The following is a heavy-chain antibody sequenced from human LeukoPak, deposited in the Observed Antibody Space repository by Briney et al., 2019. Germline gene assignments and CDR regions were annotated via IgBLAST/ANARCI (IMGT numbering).Heavy chain of an antibody. J-gene: IGHJ4*02. V-gene: IGHV4-59*08. D-gene: IGHD2-2*02. CDR1: GGSISSYY. CDR3: ARHAYCGSTSCYSNLFDY. CDR2: FSYSGST. Sequence: SETLSLTCTVSGGSISSYYWSWIRQPPGKGLEWIGYFSYSGSTNYNPSLKSRVTISIDTPRNQFSLKVSSVTAADTAVYYCARHAYCGSTSCYSNLFDYWGQGTLVTVSS.